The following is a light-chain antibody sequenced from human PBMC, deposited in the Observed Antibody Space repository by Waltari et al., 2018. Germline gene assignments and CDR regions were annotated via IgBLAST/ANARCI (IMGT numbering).Light chain of an antibody. J-gene: IGLJ3*02. CDR1: SGHSSNI. CDR3: QTGGHGTWV. V-gene: IGLV4-69*01. CDR2: VNSDGSH. Sequence: QLVLTQSPSASASLGASVKFPCTLSSGHSSNIIAWPRHQLGKGPRYLMKVNSDGSHSKGDEIPVRFAGSGSGTARYLTISSVQSEDEADYYCQTGGHGTWVFGGGTKLTVL.